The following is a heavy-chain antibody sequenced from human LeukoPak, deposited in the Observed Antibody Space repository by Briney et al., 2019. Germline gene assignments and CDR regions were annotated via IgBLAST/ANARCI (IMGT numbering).Heavy chain of an antibody. CDR2: ITYTGST. CDR1: AGSISSYY. J-gene: IGHJ3*02. Sequence: PSETLPLTCTVSAGSISSYYWSWIRQPPAKGLEGIGYITYTGSTNYCPSLKRRLPISLDTSKNQYSLKLSSVTAADTAVYDCARGSFYGTNSRGAFDIWGRGTMVTVSS. CDR3: ARGSFYGTNSRGAFDI. V-gene: IGHV4-59*01. D-gene: IGHD4-23*01.